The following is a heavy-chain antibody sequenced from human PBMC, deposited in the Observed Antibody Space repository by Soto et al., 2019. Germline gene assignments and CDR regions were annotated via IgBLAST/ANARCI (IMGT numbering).Heavy chain of an antibody. V-gene: IGHV3-74*01. D-gene: IGHD6-19*01. Sequence: ALRLSCAPSGVTFSSYWMHWVRRAPGKGLVWVSRINSDGSSTSYADSVKGRFTISRDNAKNTLYLQMNSLRAEDTAVYYCARVARIAVAHTTYYGMDVWGQGTTVTVSS. CDR3: ARVARIAVAHTTYYGMDV. J-gene: IGHJ6*02. CDR2: INSDGSST. CDR1: GVTFSSYW.